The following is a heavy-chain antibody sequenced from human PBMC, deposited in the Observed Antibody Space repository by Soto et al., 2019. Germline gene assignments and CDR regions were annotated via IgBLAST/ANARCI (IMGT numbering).Heavy chain of an antibody. CDR2: INPNSGGT. V-gene: IGHV1-2*04. D-gene: IGHD6-19*01. Sequence: ASVKVSCKASGYTFTGYYMHWVRQAPGQGLEWMGWINPNSGGTNYAQKFQGWVTMTRDTSISTAYMELSRLRSDDTAVYYCARLDSSGWFYFQHWGQGTLVTVSS. CDR1: GYTFTGYY. CDR3: ARLDSSGWFYFQH. J-gene: IGHJ1*01.